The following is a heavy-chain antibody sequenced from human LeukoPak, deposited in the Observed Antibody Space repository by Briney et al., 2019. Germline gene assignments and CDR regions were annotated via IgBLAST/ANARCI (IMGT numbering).Heavy chain of an antibody. Sequence: GASVKVSCKASGGTSSSYAISWVRQAPGQGLEWVGGIIALFGTANFTQKFQGGVTLTADESTSTAYMELSSLRSEATAVYYCARGYVGATRISSFDYWGQGTLVTVSS. CDR1: GGTSSSYA. D-gene: IGHD1-26*01. V-gene: IGHV1-69*13. CDR2: IIALFGTA. J-gene: IGHJ4*02. CDR3: ARGYVGATRISSFDY.